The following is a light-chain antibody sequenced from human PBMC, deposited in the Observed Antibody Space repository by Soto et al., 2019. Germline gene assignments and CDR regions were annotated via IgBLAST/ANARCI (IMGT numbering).Light chain of an antibody. V-gene: IGKV1-5*01. J-gene: IGKJ1*01. CDR3: QQYNSYS. CDR1: QSVSNW. Sequence: DLPMSQSPSTLSASVGDRAPITCRASQSVSNWLAWYQQKPGTAPKLLIYHASTLESGVPSRFSGSGSGTEFTLTISTLQPDDLATYYCQQYNSYSFGQGTKLDIK. CDR2: HAS.